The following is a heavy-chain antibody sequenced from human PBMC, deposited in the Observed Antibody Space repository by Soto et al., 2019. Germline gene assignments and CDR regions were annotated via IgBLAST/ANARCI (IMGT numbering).Heavy chain of an antibody. CDR1: GYTFTSYD. D-gene: IGHD2-2*01. V-gene: IGHV1-8*01. CDR2: MNPNSGNT. CDR3: ARGPYGSSTSLGWFDP. Sequence: ASVKVSCKASGYTFTSYDINWVRQATGQGLEWMGWMNPNSGNTGYAQKFQGRVTMTRNTSISTAYMELSSLRSEDTAVYYCARGPYGSSTSLGWFDPWGQGTLGTVSS. J-gene: IGHJ5*02.